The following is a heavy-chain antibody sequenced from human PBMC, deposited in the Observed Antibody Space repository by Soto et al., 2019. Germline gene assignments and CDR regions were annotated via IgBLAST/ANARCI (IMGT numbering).Heavy chain of an antibody. D-gene: IGHD4-17*01. V-gene: IGHV3-23*01. Sequence: EVQLLESGGGLEQPGGSLKLSCAASGFTFNDYALSWVRQAPGKGLEWVSAISGSDADTNYADSVRGRFTISRDNSKNTLYLRMDNLGPEDTAVYYCAKDRMRSDYGLDWYFDLWGRGTLVTVSS. CDR1: GFTFNDYA. CDR2: ISGSDADT. J-gene: IGHJ2*01. CDR3: AKDRMRSDYGLDWYFDL.